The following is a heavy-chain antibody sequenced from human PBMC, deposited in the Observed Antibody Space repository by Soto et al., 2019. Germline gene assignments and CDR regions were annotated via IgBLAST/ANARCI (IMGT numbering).Heavy chain of an antibody. Sequence: GGSLRLSCAASGFTFSTYSMNWVRQAPGKGLEWVSSISSSSSYISYADSVKGRFTISRDNSKNTLYLQMNSLRAEDTAVYYCAKGYIWGLTDYWGQGTLVTVS. J-gene: IGHJ4*02. D-gene: IGHD3-16*01. CDR3: AKGYIWGLTDY. V-gene: IGHV3-21*04. CDR1: GFTFSTYS. CDR2: ISSSSSYI.